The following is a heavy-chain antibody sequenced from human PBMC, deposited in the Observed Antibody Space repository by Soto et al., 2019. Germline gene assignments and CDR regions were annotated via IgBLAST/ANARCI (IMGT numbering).Heavy chain of an antibody. CDR1: GFTFSSYD. CDR2: IGTAGDT. Sequence: GGSLRLPCAASGFTFSSYDMHWVRQATGKGLEWVSAIGTAGDTYYPGSVKGRFTISRENAKNSLYLQMNSLRAEDTAVYYCARAYGSENMDVWGQGTTVTVSS. V-gene: IGHV3-13*01. CDR3: ARAYGSENMDV. J-gene: IGHJ6*02. D-gene: IGHD3-10*01.